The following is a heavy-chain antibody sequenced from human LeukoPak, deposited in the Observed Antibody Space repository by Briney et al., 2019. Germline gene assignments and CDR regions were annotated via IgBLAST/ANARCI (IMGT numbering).Heavy chain of an antibody. D-gene: IGHD2-21*01. CDR3: AGDVWRRVFYYGMDV. Sequence: TGGSLRLSCAASGFTFDDYAMHWVRQAPGKGLEWVSSISWYSGNIGYADSVKGRFSISRDNAKNTLYLQMNSLRTDDTALYFCAGDVWRRVFYYGMDVWGQGTTVTVSS. CDR1: GFTFDDYA. J-gene: IGHJ6*02. CDR2: ISWYSGNI. V-gene: IGHV3-9*01.